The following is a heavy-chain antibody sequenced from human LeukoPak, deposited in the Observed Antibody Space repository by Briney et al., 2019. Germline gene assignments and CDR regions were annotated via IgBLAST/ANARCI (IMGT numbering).Heavy chain of an antibody. D-gene: IGHD4-17*01. J-gene: IGHJ6*03. CDR2: ISSSSSYI. Sequence: GGSLRLSCAASGFTFSSYSMNWVHQAPGKGLEWVSSISSSSSYIYYADSVKGRFTISRDNAKNSLYLQMNSLRAEDTAVYYCARRDYYGDYLNYYYMDAWGKGTTVTVSS. CDR1: GFTFSSYS. CDR3: ARRDYYGDYLNYYYMDA. V-gene: IGHV3-21*01.